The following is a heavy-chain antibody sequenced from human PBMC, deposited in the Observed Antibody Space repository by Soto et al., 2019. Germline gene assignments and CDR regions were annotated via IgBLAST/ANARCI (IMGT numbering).Heavy chain of an antibody. CDR1: DDSINSDKYY. J-gene: IGHJ4*02. CDR2: IYYRGNA. Sequence: QLQLQESGPGLVKPSETLSLTCSVSDDSINSDKYYWGWIRQPPGKGLEWIGSIYYRGNAYYNPSLQTLVTISLDKSKSQFSLKLNSVTAADSAVYFCARLEGLATISYYFDFWGREPWSPSPQ. CDR3: ARLEGLATISYYFDF. D-gene: IGHD3-9*01. V-gene: IGHV4-39*01.